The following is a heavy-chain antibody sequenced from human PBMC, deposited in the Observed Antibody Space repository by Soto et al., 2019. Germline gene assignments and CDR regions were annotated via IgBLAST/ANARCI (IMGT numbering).Heavy chain of an antibody. J-gene: IGHJ4*02. CDR3: AKADSGRFGGGGVGY. CDR1: ACASDDYA. CDR2: ISWNSGSI. D-gene: IGHD3-3*01. V-gene: IGHV3-9*02. Sequence: RVCYAAPACASDDYAMHGVRQAPGKGLEWVSGISWNSGSIGYADSVKGRFTISRDNAKNSLYLQMNSLRAEDTALYYCAKADSGRFGGGGVGYWGQGT.